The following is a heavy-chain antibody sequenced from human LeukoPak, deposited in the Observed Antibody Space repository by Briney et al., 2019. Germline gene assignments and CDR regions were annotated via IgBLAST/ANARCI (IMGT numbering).Heavy chain of an antibody. Sequence: GGSLRLSCAASGFTFSSYAMHWVRQAPGKGLEWVSGISWNSGSIGYADSVKGRFTISRDNAKNSLYLQMNSLRAEDTALYYCAKDPGATKSYWGQGTLVTVSS. CDR3: AKDPGATKSY. CDR2: ISWNSGSI. CDR1: GFTFSSYA. D-gene: IGHD1-26*01. V-gene: IGHV3-9*01. J-gene: IGHJ4*02.